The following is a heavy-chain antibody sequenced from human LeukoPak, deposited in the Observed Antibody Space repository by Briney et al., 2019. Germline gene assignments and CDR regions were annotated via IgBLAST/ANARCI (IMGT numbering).Heavy chain of an antibody. Sequence: PSETLSLTCTVSGGSISTYYWSWIRQPPGKGLEWIGYIYYTGSTSYNPSLKSRVTMSLDASKNQFSLELNSVTPEDTAVYYCVKSNGYGLIDIWGQGTMVTVSS. J-gene: IGHJ3*02. CDR2: IYYTGST. CDR3: VKSNGYGLIDI. V-gene: IGHV4-59*01. D-gene: IGHD3-22*01. CDR1: GGSISTYY.